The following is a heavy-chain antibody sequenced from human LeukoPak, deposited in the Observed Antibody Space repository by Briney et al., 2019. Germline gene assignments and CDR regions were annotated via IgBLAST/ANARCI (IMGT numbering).Heavy chain of an antibody. D-gene: IGHD5-18*01. Sequence: PSETLSLTCAVSGYSISSGYYWGWIRQPPGKWLEWIGSIYHSGSTYSNPSLKSRVTISVDTSKNQFSLKLSSVTAADTAVYYCARSDGGYSYLDYWGQGTLVTVSS. V-gene: IGHV4-38-2*01. J-gene: IGHJ4*02. CDR2: IYHSGST. CDR1: GYSISSGYY. CDR3: ARSDGGYSYLDY.